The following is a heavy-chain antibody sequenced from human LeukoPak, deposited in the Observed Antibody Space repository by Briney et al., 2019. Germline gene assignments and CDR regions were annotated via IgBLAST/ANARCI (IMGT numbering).Heavy chain of an antibody. CDR1: GGSFSGYY. V-gene: IGHV4-34*01. Sequence: PSETLSLTCAVYGGSFSGYYWSWIRQPPGKGLEWLGEINHSGSTNYNPSLKSRVTISVDTSKNQFSLKLSSVTAADTAVYYCASGPLGGGNSGGWFDPWGQGTLVTVSS. D-gene: IGHD4-23*01. J-gene: IGHJ5*02. CDR2: INHSGST. CDR3: ASGPLGGGNSGGWFDP.